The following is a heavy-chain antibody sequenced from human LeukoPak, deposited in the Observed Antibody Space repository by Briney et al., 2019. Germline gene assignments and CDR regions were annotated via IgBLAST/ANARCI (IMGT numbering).Heavy chain of an antibody. CDR2: ISYDGSNK. CDR3: ARADSSSWFSEFDY. CDR1: GFTFSSYA. Sequence: GRSLRLSWAASGFTFSSYAMHWVRQAPGKGLEWVAVISYDGSNKYYADSVKGRFTISRDNSKNTLYLQMNRLRAEDTAVYYCARADSSSWFSEFDYWGQGTLVTVSS. J-gene: IGHJ4*02. V-gene: IGHV3-30*04. D-gene: IGHD6-13*01.